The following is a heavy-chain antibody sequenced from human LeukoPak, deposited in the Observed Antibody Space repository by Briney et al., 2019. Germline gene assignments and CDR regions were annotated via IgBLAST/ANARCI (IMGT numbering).Heavy chain of an antibody. CDR2: ISSSSSYI. CDR1: GFTFSSYS. D-gene: IGHD2-15*01. Sequence: GCLRLSCAASGFTFSSYSMNWVRQAPGKGLEWVSSISSSSSYIYYADSVKGRFTISRDNAKNSLYLQINSLRAEDTAVYYCASQECGGGSCYYDYWGQGTLVTVSS. V-gene: IGHV3-21*01. J-gene: IGHJ4*02. CDR3: ASQECGGGSCYYDY.